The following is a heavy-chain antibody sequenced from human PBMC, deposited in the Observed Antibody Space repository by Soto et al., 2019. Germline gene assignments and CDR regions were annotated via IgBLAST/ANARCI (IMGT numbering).Heavy chain of an antibody. V-gene: IGHV1-46*01. CDR1: GYTFTSYY. CDR3: ARAMVRGDYYYYGMDV. D-gene: IGHD3-10*01. J-gene: IGHJ6*02. Sequence: GASVKVSCKASGYTFTSYYMHWVRQAPGQGLEWMGIINPSGGSTSYAQKFQGRVTMTRDTSTSTVYMELSSLRSEDTAVYYCARAMVRGDYYYYGMDVWGQGTTVTVSS. CDR2: INPSGGST.